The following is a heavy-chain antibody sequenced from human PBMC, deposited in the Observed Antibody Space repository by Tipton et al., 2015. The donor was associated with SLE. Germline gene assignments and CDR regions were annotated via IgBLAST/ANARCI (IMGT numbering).Heavy chain of an antibody. Sequence: SLRLSCAASGFTFSSYSMNWVRQAPGKGLEWVAVIWYDGSNKYYADSVKGRFTISRDNSKNTLYLQMNSLRAEDTAVYYCAKDRGYGGAFFDYWGQGTLVTVSS. CDR2: IWYDGSNK. D-gene: IGHD2-21*01. CDR1: GFTFSSYS. J-gene: IGHJ4*02. CDR3: AKDRGYGGAFFDY. V-gene: IGHV3-33*06.